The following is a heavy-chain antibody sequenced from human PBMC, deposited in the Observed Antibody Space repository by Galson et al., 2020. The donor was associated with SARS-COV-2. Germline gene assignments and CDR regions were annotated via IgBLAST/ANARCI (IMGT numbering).Heavy chain of an antibody. CDR3: ARVVAPVDYFGY. Sequence: ETSETLSLTCAVSGGSISSNVYSWSWIRQPPGKGLEWIGYIYHSGSLYYNPSLKSRVTISVDRTKNQFSLKLSSVTAADTAVYYCARVVAPVDYFGYWGRGTLVTVSS. CDR1: GGSISSNVYS. CDR2: IYHSGSL. D-gene: IGHD2-15*01. J-gene: IGHJ4*01. V-gene: IGHV4-30-2*01.